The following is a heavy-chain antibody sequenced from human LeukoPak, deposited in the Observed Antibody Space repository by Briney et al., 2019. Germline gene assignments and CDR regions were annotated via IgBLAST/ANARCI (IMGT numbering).Heavy chain of an antibody. CDR2: IIPIFGTA. CDR3: ASPKYSSGWYGGYYYYMDV. CDR1: GGTFSSYA. J-gene: IGHJ6*03. V-gene: IGHV1-69*06. D-gene: IGHD6-19*01. Sequence: SVKVSCKASGGTFSSYAISWVRQAPGQGLEWMGGIIPIFGTANYAQKFQGRVTITADKSTSTAYMELSSPRSEDTAVYYCASPKYSSGWYGGYYYYMDVWGKGTTVTISS.